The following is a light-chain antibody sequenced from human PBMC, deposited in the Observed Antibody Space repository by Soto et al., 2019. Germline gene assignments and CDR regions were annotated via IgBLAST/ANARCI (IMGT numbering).Light chain of an antibody. Sequence: IVMTQSPATLSVSPGERATLSCRASQNIYSNIAWYQQRPGQAPRLLIYRASTRATGVPARFSGSGSGTEFTLTISSLQSEDSAVYYCQQYSASPRTFGPGTKVDIK. CDR1: QNIYSN. CDR2: RAS. V-gene: IGKV3-15*01. J-gene: IGKJ3*01. CDR3: QQYSASPRT.